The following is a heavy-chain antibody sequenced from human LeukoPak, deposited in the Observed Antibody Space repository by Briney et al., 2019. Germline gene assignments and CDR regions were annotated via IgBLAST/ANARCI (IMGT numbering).Heavy chain of an antibody. CDR3: VRDQWIDS. CDR1: GFTFSSYW. CDR2: INSDGSST. V-gene: IGHV3-74*03. J-gene: IGHJ4*02. Sequence: GGSLRLSCVASGFTFSSYWMHWVRQALGKGLVWVSRINSDGSSTKCADSVKGRFTISRDNGKNSLYLQMNSVRAEDTAVYYCVRDQWIDSWGQGTLVTVSS. D-gene: IGHD6-19*01.